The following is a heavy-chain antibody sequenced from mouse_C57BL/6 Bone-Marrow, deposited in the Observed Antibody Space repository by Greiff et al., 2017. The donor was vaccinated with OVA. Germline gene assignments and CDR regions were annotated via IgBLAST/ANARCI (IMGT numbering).Heavy chain of an antibody. D-gene: IGHD3-3*01. Sequence: QVQLQQPGAELVRPGTSVKLSCKASGYTFTSYWMHWVKQRPGQGLEWIGVIDPTDSYTNYNQKFKGKATLTVDASSSTAYMQLNSLTSEDSAVYDCDRGQADVWGTGTTVTVSS. CDR1: GYTFTSYW. CDR3: DRGQADV. V-gene: IGHV1-59*01. J-gene: IGHJ1*03. CDR2: IDPTDSYT.